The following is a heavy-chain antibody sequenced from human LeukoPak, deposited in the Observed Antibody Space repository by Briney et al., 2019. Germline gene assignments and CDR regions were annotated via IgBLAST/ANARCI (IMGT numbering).Heavy chain of an antibody. CDR1: GYTLTELY. J-gene: IGHJ4*02. CDR2: FDPEDGET. Sequence: AAVTVSCKVSGYTLTELYMHWVRQAPGKGLEWKGGFDPEDGETIYAQKFQGRVTMTEDTSTDTAYMELSSLRSEDTAVYCCAKGATGFDYWGQGTLVTVSS. CDR3: AKGATGFDY. V-gene: IGHV1-24*01.